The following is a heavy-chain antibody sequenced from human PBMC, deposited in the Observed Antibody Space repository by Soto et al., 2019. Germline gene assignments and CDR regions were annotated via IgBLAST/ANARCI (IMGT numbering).Heavy chain of an antibody. CDR2: INHSGST. Sequence: KASETLSLTCAVYGGSFSGYYWSWIRQPPGKGLEWIGEINHSGSTNYNPSLKSRVTISVDTSKNQFSLKLSSVTAADTAVYYCARPKEYYDSSGYYYVPFDYWGQGTLVTVSS. D-gene: IGHD3-22*01. J-gene: IGHJ4*02. V-gene: IGHV4-34*01. CDR1: GGSFSGYY. CDR3: ARPKEYYDSSGYYYVPFDY.